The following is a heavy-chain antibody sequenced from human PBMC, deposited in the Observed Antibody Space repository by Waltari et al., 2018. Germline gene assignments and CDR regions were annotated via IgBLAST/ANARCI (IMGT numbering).Heavy chain of an antibody. J-gene: IGHJ4*02. CDR2: VHGSGRT. Sequence: QLQQSGPGLVTPSGTLSLTCAVSGVPMRSTYWWSWVRQSPGRGLEWIGQVHGSGRTNYNPSFAGRVTMSLDTSAYHCALKVTSATAADTALYFCARDRGRGLYLDTWGQGTLVTVSP. D-gene: IGHD2-15*01. CDR3: ARDRGRGLYLDT. V-gene: IGHV4-4*02. CDR1: GVPMRSTYW.